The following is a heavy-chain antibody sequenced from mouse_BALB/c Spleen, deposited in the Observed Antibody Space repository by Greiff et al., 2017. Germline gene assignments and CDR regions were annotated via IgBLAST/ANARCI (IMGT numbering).Heavy chain of an antibody. Sequence: EVQLVESGGGLVQPGGSRKLSCAASGFTFSSFGMHWVRQAPEKGLEWVAYISSGSSTIYYADTVKGRFTISRDNPKNTLFLQMTSLRSEDTAMYYCARGGNGYYPFAYWGQGTLVTVSA. CDR3: ARGGNGYYPFAY. D-gene: IGHD2-3*01. CDR2: ISSGSSTI. CDR1: GFTFSSFG. J-gene: IGHJ3*01. V-gene: IGHV5-17*02.